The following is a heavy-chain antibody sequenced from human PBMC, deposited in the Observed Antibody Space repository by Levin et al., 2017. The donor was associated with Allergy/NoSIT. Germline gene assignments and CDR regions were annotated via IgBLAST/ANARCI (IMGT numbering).Heavy chain of an antibody. CDR3: ARWGIASAGTIDY. D-gene: IGHD6-13*01. CDR2: IWNDGSNK. CDR1: GFTFSNYG. J-gene: IGHJ4*02. Sequence: PGESLKISCAASGFTFSNYGLHWVRQAPGKGLEWVAIIWNDGSNKHYADSVKGRFTISRDDSKNTLYLQMNSLRAEDTAVYYCARWGIASAGTIDYWGQGTLVIVSS. V-gene: IGHV3-33*01.